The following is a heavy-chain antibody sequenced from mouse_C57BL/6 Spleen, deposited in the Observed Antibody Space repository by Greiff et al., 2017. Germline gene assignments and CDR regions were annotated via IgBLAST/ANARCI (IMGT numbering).Heavy chain of an antibody. D-gene: IGHD3-3*01. CDR1: GYTFTSYW. CDR2: IDPNSGGT. CDR3: ARGVLSPFAY. Sequence: QVQLQQPGAELVKPGASVKLSCKASGYTFTSYWMHWVKQRPGRGLEWIGRIDPNSGGTKYNEKFKSKATLTVDTPSSTAYMQLRSLTSEYSAVYYCARGVLSPFAYWGQGTLVTDSA. V-gene: IGHV1-72*01. J-gene: IGHJ3*01.